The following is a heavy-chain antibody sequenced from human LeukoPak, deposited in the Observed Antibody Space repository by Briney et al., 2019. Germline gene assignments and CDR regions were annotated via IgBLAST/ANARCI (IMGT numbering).Heavy chain of an antibody. CDR2: ISGSGGNT. D-gene: IGHD3-22*01. CDR1: GFTFSSYW. Sequence: GGSLRLSCAASGFTFSSYWMTWVRQAPGKGLEWVSAISGSGGNTYYADSVKGRFTLSRDNSKNTLYLQMNSLRAEDTAVYYCAKDVDSSGYYLSFDYWGQGTLVTVSS. V-gene: IGHV3-23*01. CDR3: AKDVDSSGYYLSFDY. J-gene: IGHJ4*02.